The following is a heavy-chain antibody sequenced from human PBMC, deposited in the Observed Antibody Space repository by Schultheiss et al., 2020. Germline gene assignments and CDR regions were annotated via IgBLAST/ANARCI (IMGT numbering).Heavy chain of an antibody. D-gene: IGHD6-6*01. J-gene: IGHJ4*02. CDR3: ARDLSVLSIAARQSLQYFDY. CDR1: GFTFINYR. CDR2: IYSGGST. Sequence: GGSLRLSCAASGFTFINYRMNWVRQAPGKGLVWVSVIYSGGSTYYADSVKGRFTISRDNAKNSLYLQMNSLRAEDTAVYYCARDLSVLSIAARQSLQYFDYWGQGTLVTVSS. V-gene: IGHV3-66*01.